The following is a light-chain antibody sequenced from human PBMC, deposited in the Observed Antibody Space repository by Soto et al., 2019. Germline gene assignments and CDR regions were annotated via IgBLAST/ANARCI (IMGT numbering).Light chain of an antibody. J-gene: IGKJ1*01. CDR3: QQYFSSPWT. V-gene: IGKV4-1*01. CDR2: WAS. CDR1: QSILDRSKNKYY. Sequence: DIVMTQSPDSLAVSLGERATFNCKSSQSILDRSKNKYYLAWYQQKSGQPPKLLIYWASLRESGVPDRFTGRGLGTDFTLTTSSLQADVVAVYYCQQYFSSPWTFGQGTKVQI.